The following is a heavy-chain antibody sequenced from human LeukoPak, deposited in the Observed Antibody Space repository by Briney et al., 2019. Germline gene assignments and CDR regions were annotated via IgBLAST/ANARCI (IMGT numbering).Heavy chain of an antibody. CDR3: AKADYDSSGYFDY. J-gene: IGHJ4*02. CDR1: GFTFSRYA. Sequence: GGSLRLSCAASGFTFSRYAMSWVRQAPGKGLEWVSAISGSGGSTYYADSVKGRFTISRDNSKNTLYLQMNSLRAEDTAVYYCAKADYDSSGYFDYWGQGTLVTVSS. CDR2: ISGSGGST. D-gene: IGHD3-22*01. V-gene: IGHV3-23*01.